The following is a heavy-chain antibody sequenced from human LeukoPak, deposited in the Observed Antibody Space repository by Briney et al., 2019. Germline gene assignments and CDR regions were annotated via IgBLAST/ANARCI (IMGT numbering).Heavy chain of an antibody. CDR2: ISYDGSNK. D-gene: IGHD2-21*01. Sequence: PGGSLRLSCAASGFTFSIYGMHWVRQAPGKGLEWVAVISYDGSNKYYADSVKGRFTISRDNSKNTLYLQMNSLGAEDTAVYYCARSIDVDHWGQGTLVTVSS. CDR1: GFTFSIYG. CDR3: ARSIDVDH. J-gene: IGHJ4*02. V-gene: IGHV3-30*03.